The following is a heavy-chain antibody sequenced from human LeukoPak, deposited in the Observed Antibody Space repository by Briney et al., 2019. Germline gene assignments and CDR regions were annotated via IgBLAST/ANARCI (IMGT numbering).Heavy chain of an antibody. CDR3: AAGESAPRNDY. V-gene: IGHV3-74*01. CDR1: GFTFRSHW. Sequence: GGYLRRSCAASGFTFRSHWLHWVRQVPGNGLVWVGRIISDGTGSNYADFIEGRFTISRDNAKNILYLQMNSLRVEDTCVYYCAAGESAPRNDYWGQGTLVTVSS. CDR2: IISDGTGS. J-gene: IGHJ4*02. D-gene: IGHD6-13*01.